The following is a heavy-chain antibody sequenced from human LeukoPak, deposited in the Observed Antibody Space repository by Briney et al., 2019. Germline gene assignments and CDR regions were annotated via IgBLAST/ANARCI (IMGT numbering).Heavy chain of an antibody. CDR2: IKQDGSEK. J-gene: IGHJ4*02. Sequence: GGSLRLSCAASGFTFSSYWMSWVRQAPGKGLGWVANIKQDGSEKYYVDSVKGRFTISRDNAKNSLYLQMNSLRAEDTAVYYCARGGMYYDILTGYYDYWGQGTLVTVSS. D-gene: IGHD3-9*01. CDR3: ARGGMYYDILTGYYDY. CDR1: GFTFSSYW. V-gene: IGHV3-7*01.